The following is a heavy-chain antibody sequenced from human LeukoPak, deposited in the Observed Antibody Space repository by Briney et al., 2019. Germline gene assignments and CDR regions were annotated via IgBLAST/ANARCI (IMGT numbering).Heavy chain of an antibody. V-gene: IGHV3-30*02. J-gene: IGHJ4*02. CDR1: GFTFSSYG. CDR2: IRYDGSNK. D-gene: IGHD6-19*01. Sequence: GGSLRLSCAASGFTFSSYGMHWVRQAPGKGLEWVAFIRYDGSNKYYADSVKGRFTISRDNSKNTLYLQMNSLRAKDTAVYYCASDSSGWSAFDYWGQGTLVTVSS. CDR3: ASDSSGWSAFDY.